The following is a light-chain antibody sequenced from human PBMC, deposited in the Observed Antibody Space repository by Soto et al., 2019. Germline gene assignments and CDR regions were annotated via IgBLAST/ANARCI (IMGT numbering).Light chain of an antibody. V-gene: IGKV1-5*03. CDR1: QSISSW. CDR2: KAS. CDR3: QQYYSDSYT. Sequence: DIQMTQSPSTLSASVGDRVTITCRASQSISSWLAWYQQKPGKAPKLLIYKASSLESGVPSRFSGSGSGTEFTLTISSLQPDDSATYYLQQYYSDSYTFGQGTNLEIK. J-gene: IGKJ2*01.